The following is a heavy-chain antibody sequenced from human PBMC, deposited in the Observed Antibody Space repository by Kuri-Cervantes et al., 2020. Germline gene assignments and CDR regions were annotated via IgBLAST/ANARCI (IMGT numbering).Heavy chain of an antibody. CDR3: AKGSPLITMVRGVTEYFDY. D-gene: IGHD3-10*01. CDR1: GFTFSSYG. V-gene: IGHV3-30*18. Sequence: GESLKISCAASGFTFSSYGMHWVRQAPGKGLEWVAVISYGGSNKYYADSVKGRFTISRDNSKNTLYLQMNSLRAEDTAVYYCAKGSPLITMVRGVTEYFDYWGQGTLVTVSS. CDR2: ISYGGSNK. J-gene: IGHJ4*02.